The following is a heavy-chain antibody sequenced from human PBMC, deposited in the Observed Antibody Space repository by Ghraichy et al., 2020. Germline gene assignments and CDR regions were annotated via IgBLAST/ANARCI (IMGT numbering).Heavy chain of an antibody. V-gene: IGHV4-38-2*01. J-gene: IGHJ6*03. CDR2: IYHSGSS. CDR3: AKSLDLYHYMDV. CDR1: GYSISSGYY. D-gene: IGHD3/OR15-3a*01. Sequence: SETLSLTCAVSGYSISSGYYWGWIRQPPGKGLQWIGNIYHSGSSYYNPSLKSRVTISLDTSKNQFSLKVSSVTAADTAVYYCAKSLDLYHYMDVWGKGTTVTVSS.